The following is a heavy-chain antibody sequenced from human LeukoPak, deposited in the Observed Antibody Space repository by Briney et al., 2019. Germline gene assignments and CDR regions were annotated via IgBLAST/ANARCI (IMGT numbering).Heavy chain of an antibody. CDR3: ARAGGSLVFDY. Sequence: SETLSLTCIVSGGSISSYFWSWIRQPPGKGLEWIGYIYHSGSTYYNPSLKSRVTIPVDRSKNQFSLKLSSVTAADTAVYYCARAGGSLVFDYWGQGTLVTVSS. D-gene: IGHD3-16*01. J-gene: IGHJ4*02. V-gene: IGHV4-30-2*01. CDR2: IYHSGST. CDR1: GGSISSYF.